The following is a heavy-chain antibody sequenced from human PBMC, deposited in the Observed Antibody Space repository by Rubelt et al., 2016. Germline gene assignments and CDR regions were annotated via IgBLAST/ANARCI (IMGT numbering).Heavy chain of an antibody. CDR3: ARAAGKFYYFDY. V-gene: IGHV4-34*01. Sequence: QVQLQQWGAGLLKPSETLSLTCAVYGGSFSGYYWSWIRQPPGKGLQWIGEINHSGSTNYNPSLKSRVIISIDTSKNQFSLKLSSVTAADTAVYYCARAAGKFYYFDYWGQGTLVTVSS. D-gene: IGHD6-13*01. J-gene: IGHJ4*02. CDR1: GGSFSGYY. CDR2: INHSGST.